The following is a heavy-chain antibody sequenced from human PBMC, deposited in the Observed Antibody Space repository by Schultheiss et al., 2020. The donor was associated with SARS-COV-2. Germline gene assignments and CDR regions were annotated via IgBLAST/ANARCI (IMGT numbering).Heavy chain of an antibody. J-gene: IGHJ3*02. CDR3: ARSDTFDI. Sequence: GGSLRLSCKGFGYRFSRYWIGWVRQMPGKGLEWMGIIYPTDSDTRYSPSFQGQVTISADKSISTAYLQWTSLKASDTAMYYCARSDTFDIWGPGTMVTVSS. V-gene: IGHV5-51*01. CDR2: IYPTDSDT. CDR1: GYRFSRYW.